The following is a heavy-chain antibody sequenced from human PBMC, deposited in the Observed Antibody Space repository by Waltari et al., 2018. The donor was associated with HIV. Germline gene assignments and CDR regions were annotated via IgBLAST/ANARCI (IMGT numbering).Heavy chain of an antibody. J-gene: IGHJ5*02. CDR3: AKVKYQLLWGFDP. D-gene: IGHD2-2*01. V-gene: IGHV3-23*01. CDR2: ISGSGGST. CDR1: GFTFSSYA. Sequence: EVQLLESGGGLVQPGGSLRLSCAATGFTFSSYAMRWVRQAPGKGLEWVSAISGSGGSTYYADSVKGRFTISRDNSKNTLYLQMNSLRAEDTAVYYCAKVKYQLLWGFDPWGQGTLVTVSS.